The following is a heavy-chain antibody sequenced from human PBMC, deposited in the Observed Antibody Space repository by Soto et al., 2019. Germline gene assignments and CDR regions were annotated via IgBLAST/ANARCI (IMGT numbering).Heavy chain of an antibody. CDR2: ISSSSSYI. Sequence: EVQLVESGGGLVKPGGSLRLSCAASGFTFSSYSMNWVRQAPGKGLEWVSSISSSSSYIYYADSVRGRFTISRDNAKNSLYLQMNSLRAEDTAVYYCARAPAFYDTSGYYYEFAYWGQGTLVTVSS. J-gene: IGHJ4*02. CDR1: GFTFSSYS. V-gene: IGHV3-21*01. CDR3: ARAPAFYDTSGYYYEFAY. D-gene: IGHD3-22*01.